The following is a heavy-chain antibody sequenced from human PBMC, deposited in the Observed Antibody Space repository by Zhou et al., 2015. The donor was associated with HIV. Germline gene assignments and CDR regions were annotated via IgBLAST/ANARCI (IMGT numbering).Heavy chain of an antibody. Sequence: VQLVQSGAELKKPGSSVKVSCKASGGTFSSYAISWVRQAPGQGLEWMGGIIPIFGTANYAQKFQGRVTITADESTSTAYMNLSSLRSEDTAVYFCARGGDSSGWGVAWYFDLWGRGTLVTVSS. V-gene: IGHV1-69*12. D-gene: IGHD6-19*01. CDR1: GGTFSSYA. CDR3: ARGGDSSGWGVAWYFDL. J-gene: IGHJ2*01. CDR2: IIPIFGTA.